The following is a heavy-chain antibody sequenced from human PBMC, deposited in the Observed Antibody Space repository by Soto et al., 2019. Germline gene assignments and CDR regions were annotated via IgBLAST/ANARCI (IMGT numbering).Heavy chain of an antibody. CDR2: IGTAGDT. D-gene: IGHD3-9*01. CDR3: ARAGYDILTGYYSPGYFDY. Sequence: PGGSLRLSCAASGFTFSSYDMHWVRQATGKGLEWVSAIGTAGDTYYPGSVKGRFTISRENAKNSLYLQMNSLRAEDTAVYYCARAGYDILTGYYSPGYFDYWGEGTLVTVSS. J-gene: IGHJ4*02. CDR1: GFTFSSYD. V-gene: IGHV3-13*01.